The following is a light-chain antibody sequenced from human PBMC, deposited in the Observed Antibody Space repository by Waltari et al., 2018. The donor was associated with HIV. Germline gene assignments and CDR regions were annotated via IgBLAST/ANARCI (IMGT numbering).Light chain of an antibody. V-gene: IGLV2-8*01. Sequence: QSALTQPPSASGSPGQSVTISCTGTSSDIGAYNNVAWYQQYPGKAPKLMIYDVTKRPSGVPDRFSGSKSGNTASLTVSGLQAEDEADYYCASHAGSKDVFGGGTKLTVL. J-gene: IGLJ2*01. CDR1: SSDIGAYNN. CDR3: ASHAGSKDV. CDR2: DVT.